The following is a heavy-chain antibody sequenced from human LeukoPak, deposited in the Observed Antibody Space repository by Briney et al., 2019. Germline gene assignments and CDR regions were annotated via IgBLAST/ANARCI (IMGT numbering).Heavy chain of an antibody. CDR1: GGSISEGDCY. CDR2: MSYSGST. Sequence: PSQTLSLTCTVSGGSISEGDCYWSWIRQSPGKGLEWIGYMSYSGSTYYSPSLKSRATISIDTSKNQFSLRLSSVTAADTAVYYCARVPSRYSSGWTFDYWGQGTLVTVSS. D-gene: IGHD6-19*01. V-gene: IGHV4-30-4*01. J-gene: IGHJ4*02. CDR3: ARVPSRYSSGWTFDY.